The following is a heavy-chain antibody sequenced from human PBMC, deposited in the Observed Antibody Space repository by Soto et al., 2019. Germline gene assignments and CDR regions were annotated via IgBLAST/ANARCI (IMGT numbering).Heavy chain of an antibody. D-gene: IGHD6-13*01. V-gene: IGHV1-69*13. J-gene: IGHJ5*02. Sequence: SVKVFCKASGGTFSSYAISWVRQAPGQGLEWMGGIIPIFGTANYAQKFQGRVTITADESTSTAYMELSSLRSEDTAVYYCARDARYIAAAGSNWFDPWGQGTLVTVSS. CDR1: GGTFSSYA. CDR2: IIPIFGTA. CDR3: ARDARYIAAAGSNWFDP.